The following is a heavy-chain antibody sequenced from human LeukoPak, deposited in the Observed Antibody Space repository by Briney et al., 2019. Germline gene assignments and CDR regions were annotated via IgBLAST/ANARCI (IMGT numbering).Heavy chain of an antibody. J-gene: IGHJ4*02. CDR3: AKDESGWYDY. CDR2: ISSRSSNK. V-gene: IGHV3-11*06. CDR1: GFTFSNYY. Sequence: PGGSLRLSCAASGFTFSNYYMSWIRQAPGKGLVWVSYISSRSSNKEYADSVKGRFTISRDNSKNTLYLQMNSLRAEDTAVYYCAKDESGWYDYWGQGTLVTVSS. D-gene: IGHD6-19*01.